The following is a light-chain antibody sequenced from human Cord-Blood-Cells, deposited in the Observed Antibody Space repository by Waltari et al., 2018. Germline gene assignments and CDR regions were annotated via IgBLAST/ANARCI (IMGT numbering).Light chain of an antibody. CDR2: DVS. J-gene: IGLJ1*01. CDR1: SSDVVGYNY. CDR3: SSYTSSSSYV. V-gene: IGLV2-14*01. Sequence: QSALTQPASVSGSPGQSITLSCTGTSSDVVGYNYVSWYQQHPGKAPKLMISDVSKRPSGVSNRFSGSKSGNTASLTISGLQAEDEADYYCSSYTSSSSYVFGAGTKVTVL.